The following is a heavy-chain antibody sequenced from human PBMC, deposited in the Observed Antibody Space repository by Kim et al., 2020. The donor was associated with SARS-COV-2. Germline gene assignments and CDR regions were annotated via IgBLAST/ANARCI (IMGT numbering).Heavy chain of an antibody. V-gene: IGHV4-4*02. J-gene: IGHJ4*02. D-gene: IGHD6-19*01. Sequence: SETLSLTCAVSGGSISNSWWSWVRQPPGMGLEWIGEISHSGTTNYNASLKSRVTISVDESNNQFSLKLTSVTAADTAVYYCAQSSARRCLDYWGQGTLVT. CDR2: ISHSGTT. CDR3: AQSSARRCLDY. CDR1: GGSISNSW.